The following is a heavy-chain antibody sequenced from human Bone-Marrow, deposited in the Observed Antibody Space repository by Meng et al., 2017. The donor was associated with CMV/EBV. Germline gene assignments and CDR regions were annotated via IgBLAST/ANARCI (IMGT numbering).Heavy chain of an antibody. CDR1: GGTISSSSYY. V-gene: IGHV4-39*07. Sequence: SETLSLTCSVSGGTISSSSYYWGWIRQPPGKGLEWIASIYYTGSTYYNPSLKSRVTISIDTSKKQFSPRLTSVSAADTAVYYCARTSPQPGPPLFDAFDMWGQGTMVTVSS. J-gene: IGHJ3*02. CDR3: ARTSPQPGPPLFDAFDM. D-gene: IGHD1-14*01. CDR2: IYYTGST.